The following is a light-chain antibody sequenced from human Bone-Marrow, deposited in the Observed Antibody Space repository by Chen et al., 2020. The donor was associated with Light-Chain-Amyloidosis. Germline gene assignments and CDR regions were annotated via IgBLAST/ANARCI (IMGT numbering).Light chain of an antibody. Sequence: SYVLTQPSSVSVAPGQTATIACGGNNIGSTSVHWYQQTPGQAPLLVVYDDSDRPSGIPERLSGFNSGNTATLPLSRVEAGDEADYYCQVWDRSSDRPVFGGGTKLTVL. V-gene: IGLV3-21*02. CDR1: NIGSTS. CDR3: QVWDRSSDRPV. J-gene: IGLJ3*02. CDR2: DDS.